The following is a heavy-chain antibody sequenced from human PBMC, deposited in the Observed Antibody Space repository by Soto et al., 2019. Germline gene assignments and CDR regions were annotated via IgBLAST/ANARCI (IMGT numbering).Heavy chain of an antibody. CDR2: INRNGGST. V-gene: IGHV3-20*04. CDR3: ARQGRDAFDI. CDR1: GFTFDEYG. Sequence: GGSLRLSCAASGFTFDEYGMSWVRQGPGKGLEWVSGINRNGGSTGYADSVQGRFSISRDNGKKSLYLQMNSLRVEDTALYYCARQGRDAFDIWGQGTMVTVSS. J-gene: IGHJ3*02.